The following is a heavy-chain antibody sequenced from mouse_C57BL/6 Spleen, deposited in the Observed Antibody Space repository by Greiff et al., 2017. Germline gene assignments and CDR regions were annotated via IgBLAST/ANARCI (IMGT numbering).Heavy chain of an antibody. V-gene: IGHV1-55*01. CDR1: GYTFTSYW. J-gene: IGHJ4*01. CDR3: ARGSGTSGYYYAMDY. Sequence: QVQLQQSGAELVKPGASVKMSCKASGYTFTSYWITWVKQRPGQGLEWIGDIYPGSGSTNYNEKFKSKATLTVDTSSSTAYMQLSSLTSEDSAVYYCARGSGTSGYYYAMDYWGQGTSVTVSS. D-gene: IGHD4-1*01. CDR2: IYPGSGST.